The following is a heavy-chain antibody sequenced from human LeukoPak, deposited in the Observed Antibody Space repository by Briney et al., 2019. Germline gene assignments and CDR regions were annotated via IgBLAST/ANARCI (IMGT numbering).Heavy chain of an antibody. Sequence: GGSLRLSCAASGFTFSSYGMHWVRQAPGEGLEWVAHIKQDGSEKYYVDSVKGRFTISRDNAKNSLYLQMNSLRAEDTAVYYCARNSVDYWGQGTLVTVSS. CDR2: IKQDGSEK. V-gene: IGHV3-7*01. CDR1: GFTFSSYG. CDR3: ARNSVDY. J-gene: IGHJ4*02. D-gene: IGHD2/OR15-2a*01.